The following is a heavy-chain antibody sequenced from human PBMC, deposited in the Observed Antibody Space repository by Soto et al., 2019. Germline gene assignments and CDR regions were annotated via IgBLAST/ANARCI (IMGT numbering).Heavy chain of an antibody. CDR2: IYYSGST. D-gene: IGHD2-2*02. Sequence: SETLSLTCTVSCGSISSGGYYWSWIRQHPGKGLEWIGYIYYSGSTYYNPSLKSRVTISVDTSKNQFSLKLSSVTAADTAVYYCARVPIVPAAIPYYYYYYGMDVWGQGTTVTVSS. V-gene: IGHV4-31*03. CDR1: CGSISSGGYY. CDR3: ARVPIVPAAIPYYYYYYGMDV. J-gene: IGHJ6*02.